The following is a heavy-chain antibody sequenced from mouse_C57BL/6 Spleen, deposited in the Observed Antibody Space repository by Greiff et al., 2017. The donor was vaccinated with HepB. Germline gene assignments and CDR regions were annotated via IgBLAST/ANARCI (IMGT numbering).Heavy chain of an antibody. J-gene: IGHJ2*01. V-gene: IGHV1-22*01. CDR3: AREGGVNYFDY. CDR1: GYTFTDYN. CDR2: INPNNGGT. Sequence: EVKLQESGPELVKPGASVKMSCKASGYTFTDYNMHWVKQSHGKSLEWIGYINPNNGGTSYNQKFKGKATLTVNKSSSTAYMELRSLTSEDSAVYYCAREGGVNYFDYWGQGTTLTVSS.